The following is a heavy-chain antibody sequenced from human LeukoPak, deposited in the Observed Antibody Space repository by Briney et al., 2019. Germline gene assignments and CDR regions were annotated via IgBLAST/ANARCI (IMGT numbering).Heavy chain of an antibody. CDR2: ISHSGST. V-gene: IGHV4-59*01. Sequence: PSETLSLTCTVSGGSISSYYWSWIRQPPGKGVEWIGYISHSGSTNYNPSLKSRVVISVDMSKNQFSLKLTSVTAADTAVYYCARECRAGTTFVWFDPWGQGTLVTVSS. D-gene: IGHD1-1*01. J-gene: IGHJ5*02. CDR1: GGSISSYY. CDR3: ARECRAGTTFVWFDP.